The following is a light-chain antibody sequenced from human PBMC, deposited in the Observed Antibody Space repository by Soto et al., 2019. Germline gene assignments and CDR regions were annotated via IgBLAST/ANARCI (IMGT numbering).Light chain of an antibody. J-gene: IGKJ1*01. Sequence: DIQMTQSPSTLSASVGDRVTITCRASQSISSWLAWYQQKPGKAPKLLTYKASSLESGVPSRFSGSGSGTEFTLTISSLQPDDFATYYCQQYSSYWTFAQGTKVDIK. V-gene: IGKV1-5*03. CDR1: QSISSW. CDR3: QQYSSYWT. CDR2: KAS.